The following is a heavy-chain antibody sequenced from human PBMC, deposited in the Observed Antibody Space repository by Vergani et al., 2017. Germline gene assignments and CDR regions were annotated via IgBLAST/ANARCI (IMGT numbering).Heavy chain of an antibody. CDR1: GGTFSSNP. CDR2: IIPIFGTT. V-gene: IGHV1-69*13. D-gene: IGHD3-22*01. J-gene: IGHJ4*02. Sequence: QGQLAQSGAEVKKPGSSVKVSCKASGGTFSSNPISWVRQAPGQGLEWMGRIIPIFGTTSYAQKFQGRVTILADEATSTDYMELSSLRSEDAAVYYCARSSGYYSYYFDFWGQGTLVTVAS. CDR3: ARSSGYYSYYFDF.